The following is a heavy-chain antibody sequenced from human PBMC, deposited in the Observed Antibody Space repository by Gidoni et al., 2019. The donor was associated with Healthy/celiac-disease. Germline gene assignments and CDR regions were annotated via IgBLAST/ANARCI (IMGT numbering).Heavy chain of an antibody. J-gene: IGHJ4*02. V-gene: IGHV4-39*01. CDR1: GGSTSSSSYY. CDR2: IYYSGST. D-gene: IGHD6-19*01. Sequence: QLQLQESGPGLVKPSETLSLTCTVSGGSTSSSSYYWGWIRQPPGKGLEWSGSIYYSGSTYYNPSLKSRVTISVDTTKNQFSLKLSSVTAADTAVYYCARSSGWYAAVDYWGQGTLVTVSA. CDR3: ARSSGWYAAVDY.